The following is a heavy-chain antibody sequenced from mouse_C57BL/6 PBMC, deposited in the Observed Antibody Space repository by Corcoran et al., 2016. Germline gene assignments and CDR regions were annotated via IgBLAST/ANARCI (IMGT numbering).Heavy chain of an antibody. CDR2: INPNNGGT. V-gene: IGHV1-18*01. CDR1: GYTFTEYN. CDR3: ARRVYGYGYFDV. Sequence: EVQLQQYGPELVQPGASVKIPCKAAGYTFTEYNMDWVKQSHGKSLEWIGDINPNNGGTIYNQKFKGKATLTVDKSSSTAYMELRSLTSEDTAVYYCARRVYGYGYFDVWGTGTTVTVSS. J-gene: IGHJ1*03. D-gene: IGHD1-1*01.